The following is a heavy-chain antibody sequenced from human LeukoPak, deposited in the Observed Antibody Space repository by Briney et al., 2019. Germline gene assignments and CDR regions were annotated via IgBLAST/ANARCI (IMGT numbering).Heavy chain of an antibody. D-gene: IGHD1-26*01. V-gene: IGHV1-69*04. J-gene: IGHJ4*02. CDR2: IIPILGIA. CDR1: GGTFSSYA. CDR3: ARDVGLGSGSSFDY. Sequence: ASVKVSCKASGGTFSSYAISWVRQAPGQGLEWMGRIIPILGIANYAQKFQGRVTITADKYTSTAYMELSSLRSEDTAVYYCARDVGLGSGSSFDYWGQGTLVTVSS.